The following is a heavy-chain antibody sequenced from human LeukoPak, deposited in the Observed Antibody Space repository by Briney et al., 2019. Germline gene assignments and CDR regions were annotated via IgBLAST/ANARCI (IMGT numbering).Heavy chain of an antibody. CDR3: ARGRGRQATDAFDI. D-gene: IGHD3-16*01. Sequence: GESLKISCKGSGYSFTNYWIGWVRQTPGKGLEWMGIIYPGDSAIRYSSSFQGHVPISADKSISTAYLQRSSLKASDTAMYYCARGRGRQATDAFDIWGQGTMVTVSS. CDR1: GYSFTNYW. CDR2: IYPGDSAI. V-gene: IGHV5-51*01. J-gene: IGHJ3*02.